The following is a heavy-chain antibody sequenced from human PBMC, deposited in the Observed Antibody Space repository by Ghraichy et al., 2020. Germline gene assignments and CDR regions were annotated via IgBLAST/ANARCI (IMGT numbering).Heavy chain of an antibody. CDR2: IYYSGST. Sequence: SETLSLTCTVSGGSISSSRYYWGWIRQPPGKGLEWIGSIYYSGSTYYNPSLKSRVTISVDTSKNQFSLKLSSVTAADTAVYYCARPTYPYNWFDPWGQGTPVTVSS. CDR1: GGSISSSRYY. CDR3: ARPTYPYNWFDP. J-gene: IGHJ5*02. V-gene: IGHV4-39*01.